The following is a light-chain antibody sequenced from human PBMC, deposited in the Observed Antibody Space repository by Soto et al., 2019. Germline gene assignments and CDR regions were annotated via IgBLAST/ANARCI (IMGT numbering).Light chain of an antibody. V-gene: IGKV1-39*01. CDR2: AAS. CDR3: QQTYSAPLT. CDR1: QSISSY. Sequence: DIQMTQSPSSLSASVGDRVTITCRASQSISSYLNWYQQKPGRAPKLLIYAASSFQSGVPSRFSGSESGTDFTLTISSLQPEDFATYYCQQTYSAPLTFGGGTK. J-gene: IGKJ4*01.